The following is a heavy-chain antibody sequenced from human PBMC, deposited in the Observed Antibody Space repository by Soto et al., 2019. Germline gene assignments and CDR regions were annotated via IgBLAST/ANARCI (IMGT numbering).Heavy chain of an antibody. V-gene: IGHV1-18*01. CDR1: GYTFTSYG. CDR3: ARDSGATYYYDSSGYFPAY. CDR2: ISAYNVNT. D-gene: IGHD3-22*01. Sequence: ASVKVSCKASGYTFTSYGISWVRQAPGQGLEWIGWISAYNVNTNYAQKLQGRVTMTTDTSTSTAYMELRSLRSDDTAVYYCARDSGATYYYDSSGYFPAYWGQGTLVTVSS. J-gene: IGHJ4*02.